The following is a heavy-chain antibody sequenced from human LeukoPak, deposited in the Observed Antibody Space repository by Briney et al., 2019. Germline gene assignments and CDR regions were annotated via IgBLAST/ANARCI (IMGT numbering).Heavy chain of an antibody. V-gene: IGHV3-74*01. CDR1: GFTFSSYW. J-gene: IGHJ4*02. D-gene: IGHD6-13*01. Sequence: GSLRLSCAASGFTFSSYWMHWVRQAPGKGLVWVSRINSDGSSTSYADSVKGRFTISRDNAKNTLYLQMNSLRAEDTAVYYCASYGYSSSWYYFDYWGQGTLVTVSS. CDR2: INSDGSST. CDR3: ASYGYSSSWYYFDY.